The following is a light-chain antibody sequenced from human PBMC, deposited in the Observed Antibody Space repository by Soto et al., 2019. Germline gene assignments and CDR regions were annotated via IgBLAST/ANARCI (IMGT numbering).Light chain of an antibody. CDR1: QSVSSY. CDR2: DAS. CDR3: QPRSNWVYT. J-gene: IGKJ2*01. V-gene: IGKV3-11*01. Sequence: EIVLTQSPATLSLSPGERATLACRASQSVSSYLAWYQQKPGQAPRLLIYDASNRATCIPARFSGSGSGTDLTLTISSLEPEDFAVYYCQPRSNWVYTFGQGTKLEIK.